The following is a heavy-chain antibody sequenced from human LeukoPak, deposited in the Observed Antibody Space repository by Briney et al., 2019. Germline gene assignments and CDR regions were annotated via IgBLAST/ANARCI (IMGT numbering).Heavy chain of an antibody. CDR1: GGSISDYY. Sequence: SETLSLTCIVSGGSISDYYWSWIRQAPGKGLEWIGYVHYTGNTNSNPSLKSRVTMSVDTSKNHFSLKLSSVTAADTAVYYCAKEPGAVTIGVWGQGTPVTVSS. V-gene: IGHV4-59*01. CDR2: VHYTGNT. D-gene: IGHD4-17*01. J-gene: IGHJ4*02. CDR3: AKEPGAVTIGV.